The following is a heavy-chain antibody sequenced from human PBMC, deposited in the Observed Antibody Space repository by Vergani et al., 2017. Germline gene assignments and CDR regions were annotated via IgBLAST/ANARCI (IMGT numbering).Heavy chain of an antibody. CDR3: ASQSRHDGSGWPLDY. CDR1: GDSISSSNW. V-gene: IGHV4-4*03. Sequence: QVQLQESGPGLVKPPGTLSLTCAVSGDSISSSNWWSWVRQPPGKGLEWIGEIYHSGSTNYNPSLKSRVTISVDKSKNQFSLKLNSVTAADTAVYYCASQSRHDGSGWPLDYWGQGTLVTVSS. D-gene: IGHD6-19*01. J-gene: IGHJ4*02. CDR2: IYHSGST.